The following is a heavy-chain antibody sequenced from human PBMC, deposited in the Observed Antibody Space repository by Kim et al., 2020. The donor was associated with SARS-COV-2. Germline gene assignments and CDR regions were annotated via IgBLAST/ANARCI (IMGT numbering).Heavy chain of an antibody. CDR2: INPNSGGT. J-gene: IGHJ6*02. D-gene: IGHD4-17*01. CDR3: ASSYGDSNYGMDV. CDR1: GYTFTGYY. Sequence: VKVSCKASGYTFTGYYMHWVRQAPGQGLEWMGWINPNSGGTNYAQKFQGRVTMTRDTSISTAYMELSRLRSDDTAVYYCASSYGDSNYGMDVWGQGTTVIVSS. V-gene: IGHV1-2*02.